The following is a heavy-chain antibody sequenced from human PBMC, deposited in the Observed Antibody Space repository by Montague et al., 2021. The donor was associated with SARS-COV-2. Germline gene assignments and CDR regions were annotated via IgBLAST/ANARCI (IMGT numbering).Heavy chain of an antibody. CDR3: ARGRIEVSMIVVVLTGASYYMDV. V-gene: IGHV4-34*01. CDR1: GGSLSGHY. D-gene: IGHD3-22*01. Sequence: SETLSLTRAVYGGSLSGHYWRWIRQHAGKGLEWIGEINNSGSTNYNPSLKSRVTISVDTSKNQFSLKLHSVTAADTAVYYCARGRIEVSMIVVVLTGASYYMDVWGKGTTVTVSS. J-gene: IGHJ6*03. CDR2: INNSGST.